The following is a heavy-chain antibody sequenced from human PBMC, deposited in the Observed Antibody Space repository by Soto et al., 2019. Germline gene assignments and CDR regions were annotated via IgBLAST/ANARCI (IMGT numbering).Heavy chain of an antibody. CDR1: GFTFTSSA. CDR2: IGVGSGNT. Sequence: QMQLVQSGPEVKKPGTSVKVSCKASGFTFTSSAVQWVRQARGQRLEWIGWIGVGSGNTNYAQKFQERVTITRDMATSTAYMELSSLRSEDTAVEYWAAGWGDLSFSRIWGKGTMVTVSS. V-gene: IGHV1-58*01. J-gene: IGHJ3*02. CDR3: AAGWGDLSFSRI. D-gene: IGHD2-21*02.